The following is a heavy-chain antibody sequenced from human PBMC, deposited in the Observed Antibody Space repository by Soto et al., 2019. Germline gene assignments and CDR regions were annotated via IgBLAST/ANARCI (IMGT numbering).Heavy chain of an antibody. Sequence: QVQLQQWGAGLLKPSETLSLTCAVYGGSFSGYYWSWIRQPPGKGLEWIGEINHSGSTNYNPSLKSRVTISVDTSKNQFSLKLSSVTAADTAVYYCARGGSGPPYDYIWGSYRPNWFDPWGQGTLVTVSS. CDR1: GGSFSGYY. V-gene: IGHV4-34*01. CDR2: INHSGST. CDR3: ARGGSGPPYDYIWGSYRPNWFDP. J-gene: IGHJ5*02. D-gene: IGHD3-16*02.